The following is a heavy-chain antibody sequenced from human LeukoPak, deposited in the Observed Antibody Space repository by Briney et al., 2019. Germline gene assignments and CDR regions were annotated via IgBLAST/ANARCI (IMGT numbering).Heavy chain of an antibody. CDR2: IKQDGTEK. D-gene: IGHD6-19*01. CDR3: AKQVAGMTNYYYYYMDV. Sequence: GGSLRLSCAASGFTFTTYWMSWVRQAPGKGLEWVANIKQDGTEKYYVDSVKGRFTISRDNAKNSLYLQMNSLRVEDTAVYYCAKQVAGMTNYYYYYMDVWGKGTTVTVSS. V-gene: IGHV3-7*01. J-gene: IGHJ6*03. CDR1: GFTFTTYW.